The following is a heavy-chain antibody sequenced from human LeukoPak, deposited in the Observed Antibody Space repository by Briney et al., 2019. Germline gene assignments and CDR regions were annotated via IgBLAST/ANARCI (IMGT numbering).Heavy chain of an antibody. V-gene: IGHV3-74*01. Sequence: GGSLRLSCGASGFTFSSYWMHWVRQAPGKGLVWVSRINNDGSSTSYADSVQGRFTISRDNAKNTLYLQMNSLRAEDTAVYYCARRSGIAVAGAFDYWGQGTLVTVSS. CDR1: GFTFSSYW. CDR2: INNDGSST. CDR3: ARRSGIAVAGAFDY. D-gene: IGHD6-19*01. J-gene: IGHJ4*02.